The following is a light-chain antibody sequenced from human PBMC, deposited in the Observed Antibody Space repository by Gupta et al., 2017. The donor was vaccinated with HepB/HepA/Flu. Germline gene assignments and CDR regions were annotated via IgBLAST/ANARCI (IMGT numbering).Light chain of an antibody. CDR2: GNS. J-gene: IGLJ3*02. CDR1: SSTIGAGYD. Sequence: QAVLTQPPSVSEAPGQSVTISCTGSSSTIGAGYDVHWYQQHPGTAPKLLIYGNSTRLSVLPERFSGSKSVTSASLSITGLQAEAEADYYCQSEYSIRSYWVFGGGTKLTVL. V-gene: IGLV1-40*01. CDR3: QSEYSIRSYWV.